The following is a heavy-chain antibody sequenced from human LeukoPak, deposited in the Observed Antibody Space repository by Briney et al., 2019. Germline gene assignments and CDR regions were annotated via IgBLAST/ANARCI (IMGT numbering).Heavy chain of an antibody. CDR3: ARGGNWNYENWFDP. J-gene: IGHJ5*02. D-gene: IGHD1-7*01. CDR2: IYYSGST. Sequence: SETLSLTCTVSGGSISSYYWSWIRQPPGKGLEWIGYIYYSGSTNYNPSLKSRVTISVDTSKNQFSLKLSSVTAADTAVYYCARGGNWNYENWFDPWGQGTLVTVSS. CDR1: GGSISSYY. V-gene: IGHV4-59*01.